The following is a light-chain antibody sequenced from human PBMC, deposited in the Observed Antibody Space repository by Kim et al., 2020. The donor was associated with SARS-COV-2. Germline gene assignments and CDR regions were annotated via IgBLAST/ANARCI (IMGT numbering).Light chain of an antibody. J-gene: IGKJ5*01. Sequence: SPGEEATPPARASRGITINDLACDQRRPGQAPRRLIYIASSRATGIPDRFSGSGSGTEFTLTISRLEPEDFAVYYCHQYGSPPSTFGQGTRLDIK. CDR3: HQYGSPPST. CDR2: IAS. V-gene: IGKV3-20*01. CDR1: RGITIND.